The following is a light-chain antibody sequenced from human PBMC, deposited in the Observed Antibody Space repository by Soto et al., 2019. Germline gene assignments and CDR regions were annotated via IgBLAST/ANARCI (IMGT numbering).Light chain of an antibody. Sequence: QSVLTQPPSVSGAPGQRGTISCTGSSSNIGAGYDVHWYQQLPGTAPKVLIYANSHRPSGVPDRFSGSQSGTSASLAITGLQAEDEADYYCQSYDSSLSGSVVFGGGTKVTVL. CDR2: ANS. CDR1: SSNIGAGYD. J-gene: IGLJ2*01. V-gene: IGLV1-40*01. CDR3: QSYDSSLSGSVV.